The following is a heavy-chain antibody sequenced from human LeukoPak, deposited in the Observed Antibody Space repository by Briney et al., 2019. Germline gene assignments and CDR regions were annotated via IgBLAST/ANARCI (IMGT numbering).Heavy chain of an antibody. CDR1: GGSISSGGYY. CDR2: IYYSGST. Sequence: SETLSLTCTVSGGSISSGGYYWCWIRQHPGKGLEWIGYIYYSGSTYYNPSLKSRVTISVDTSKNQFSLKLSSVTAADTAVYYCARVPGHTYGSGSYFVSYWFDPWGQGTLVTVSS. D-gene: IGHD3-10*01. V-gene: IGHV4-31*03. J-gene: IGHJ5*02. CDR3: ARVPGHTYGSGSYFVSYWFDP.